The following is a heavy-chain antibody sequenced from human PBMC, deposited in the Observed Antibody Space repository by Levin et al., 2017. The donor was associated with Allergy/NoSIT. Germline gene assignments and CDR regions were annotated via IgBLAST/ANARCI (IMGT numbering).Heavy chain of an antibody. CDR2: IYYSGST. CDR1: GGSISSGDYY. J-gene: IGHJ4*02. CDR3: ARVYRDYYYDSSGYHPIGGYFDY. Sequence: SQTLSLTCTVSGGSISSGDYYWSWIRQPPGKGLEWIGYIYYSGSTYYNPSLKSRVTISVDTAKNQFSLKLSSVPAADTAVYYCARVYRDYYYDSSGYHPIGGYFDYWGQGTLVTVSS. D-gene: IGHD3-22*01. V-gene: IGHV4-30-4*01.